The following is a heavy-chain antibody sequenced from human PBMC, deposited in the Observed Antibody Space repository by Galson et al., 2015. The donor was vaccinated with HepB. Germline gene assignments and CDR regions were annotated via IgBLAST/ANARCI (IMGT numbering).Heavy chain of an antibody. CDR2: INPNSGGT. Sequence: SVKVSCKASGYTFTGYCMHWVRQAPGQGLEWMGRINPNSGGTNYAQKFQGRVTMTRDTSISTAYMELSRLRSDDTAVYYCARGYYYDSSGYSHFVYWGQGTLVTVSS. V-gene: IGHV1-2*06. CDR1: GYTFTGYC. CDR3: ARGYYYDSSGYSHFVY. D-gene: IGHD3-22*01. J-gene: IGHJ4*02.